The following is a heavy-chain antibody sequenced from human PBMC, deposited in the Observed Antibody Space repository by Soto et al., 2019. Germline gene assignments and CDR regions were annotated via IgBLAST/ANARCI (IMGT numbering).Heavy chain of an antibody. V-gene: IGHV3-23*01. Sequence: SGGSLRLSWAASGCTFSSYAMSWVRQATGKGLEWVSAISGSGGSTYYADSVKGRFTISRDNSKNTLYLQMNSLRAEDTAVYYCAKAYDFWSGYTNYYYMDVWGKGTTVTV. J-gene: IGHJ6*03. CDR3: AKAYDFWSGYTNYYYMDV. D-gene: IGHD3-3*01. CDR1: GCTFSSYA. CDR2: ISGSGGST.